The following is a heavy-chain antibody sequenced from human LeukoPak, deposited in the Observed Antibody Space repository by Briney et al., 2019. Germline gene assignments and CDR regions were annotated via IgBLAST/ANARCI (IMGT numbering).Heavy chain of an antibody. D-gene: IGHD5-12*01. Sequence: AGGSLRLSCAASGFTFSSYGMHWVRQAPGKGLEWVAVIWYDGSNKYYAVSVKGRFTISRDNSKNTLYLQMNSLRAEDTAVYYCARDQRYSGYDFDDYWGQGTLVTVSS. V-gene: IGHV3-33*01. CDR3: ARDQRYSGYDFDDY. CDR1: GFTFSSYG. J-gene: IGHJ4*02. CDR2: IWYDGSNK.